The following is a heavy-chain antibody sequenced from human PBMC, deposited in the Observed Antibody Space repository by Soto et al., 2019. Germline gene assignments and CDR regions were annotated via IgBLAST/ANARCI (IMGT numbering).Heavy chain of an antibody. CDR2: VYYSGTT. V-gene: IGHV4-61*01. J-gene: IGHJ4*02. CDR3: ARTTAVPNTLRSRSLFDY. D-gene: IGHD4-17*01. Sequence: SETLSLTCSVSGGSVSNKTYYWSWIRQPPGKRLEWIGYVYYSGTTNYTPSLKSRVTISVDLSKNQFSLRLSSVTTADTALYYCARTTAVPNTLRSRSLFDYGGQGTLVTVSS. CDR1: GGSVSNKTYY.